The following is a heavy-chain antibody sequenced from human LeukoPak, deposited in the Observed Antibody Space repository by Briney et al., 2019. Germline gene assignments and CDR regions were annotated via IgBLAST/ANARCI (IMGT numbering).Heavy chain of an antibody. CDR2: INPSGGST. CDR3: ARDRAAAGSYYYMDV. V-gene: IGHV1-46*01. J-gene: IGHJ6*03. Sequence: ASVKVFCKASGYTFTGYYMHWVRQAPGQGLEWMGIINPSGGSTSYAQKFQGRVTMTRDTSTSTVYMELSSLRSEDTAVYYCARDRAAAGSYYYMDVWGKGTTVTVSS. CDR1: GYTFTGYY. D-gene: IGHD6-13*01.